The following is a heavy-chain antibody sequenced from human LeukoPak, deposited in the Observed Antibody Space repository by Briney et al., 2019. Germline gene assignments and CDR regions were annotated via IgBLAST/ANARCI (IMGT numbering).Heavy chain of an antibody. D-gene: IGHD3-10*01. V-gene: IGHV1-69*06. Sequence: ASVKVSCKASGGTFSNHVISWVRQAPGQGLEWMGGIIPIFGTTNYAQKFQGRVTITADKSMTTAYMELSSLRSEDTAVYYCARPRFPYYRLSGADYYYMDVWGKGTTVTVSS. J-gene: IGHJ6*03. CDR2: IIPIFGTT. CDR1: GGTFSNHV. CDR3: ARPRFPYYRLSGADYYYMDV.